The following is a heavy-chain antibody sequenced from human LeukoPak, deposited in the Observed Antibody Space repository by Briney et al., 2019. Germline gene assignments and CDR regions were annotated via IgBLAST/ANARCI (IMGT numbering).Heavy chain of an antibody. D-gene: IGHD6-13*01. Sequence: PSGTLSLTCAVSGGSISSSNWWSWVRQPPGKGLEWIGEIRHSGSTNYNPSLKGRVTVSVDTSKNQFSLRLTSVTAADTAVYYCARRGSWTYYYAMDVWGQGTTVTVSS. V-gene: IGHV4-4*02. CDR1: GGSISSSNW. J-gene: IGHJ6*02. CDR2: IRHSGST. CDR3: ARRGSWTYYYAMDV.